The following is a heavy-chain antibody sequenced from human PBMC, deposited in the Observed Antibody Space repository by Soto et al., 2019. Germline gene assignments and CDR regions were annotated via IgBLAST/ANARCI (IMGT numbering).Heavy chain of an antibody. CDR3: ARYNSYAIDY. CDR2: IHYSGTT. J-gene: IGHJ4*02. V-gene: IGHV4-59*01. D-gene: IGHD2-8*01. Sequence: PSETLSLTXTVSGTSISSYYWSWIRQPPGKGLEWIANIHYSGTTNYNPSLASRVTLSVDTSKNQFSLKMTSVTAADRAMYFCARYNSYAIDYWGRGTLVT. CDR1: GTSISSYY.